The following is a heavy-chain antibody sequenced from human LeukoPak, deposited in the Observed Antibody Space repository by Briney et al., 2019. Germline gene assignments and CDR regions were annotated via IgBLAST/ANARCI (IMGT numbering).Heavy chain of an antibody. CDR1: GFTFSSYA. CDR3: AKGMFKVGAGYLDY. Sequence: TGGSLRLSCVASGFTFSSYAMSWVRQAPGKGLEWVSAISGSGGSTYYADSVKGRFTISRDNSKNTLYLQMNSLRAEDTAVYYCAKGMFKVGAGYLDYWGQGTLVTVSS. CDR2: ISGSGGST. D-gene: IGHD1-26*01. V-gene: IGHV3-23*01. J-gene: IGHJ4*02.